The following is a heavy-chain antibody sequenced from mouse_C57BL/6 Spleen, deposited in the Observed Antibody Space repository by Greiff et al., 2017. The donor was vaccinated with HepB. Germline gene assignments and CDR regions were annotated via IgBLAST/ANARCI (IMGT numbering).Heavy chain of an antibody. J-gene: IGHJ1*03. CDR1: GFTFSDYY. V-gene: IGHV5-16*01. CDR3: ARDQGSSYGYFDF. CDR2: INYDGSST. D-gene: IGHD1-1*01. Sequence: EVKLMESAGGLVQPGSSMKLSCTASGFTFSDYYMAWVRQVPEKGLEWVANINYDGSSTYYLDSLKSRFIISRDNAKNILYLQMSSLTSEDTATYYCARDQGSSYGYFDFWGTGTTVTVSS.